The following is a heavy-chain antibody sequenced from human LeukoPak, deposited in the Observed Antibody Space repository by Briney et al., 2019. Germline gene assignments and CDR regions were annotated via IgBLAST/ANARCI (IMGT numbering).Heavy chain of an antibody. CDR2: IYHSGST. Sequence: PSETLSLTCAVSGGSISSGGYSWSCIRQPPGKGLEWIGYIYHSGSTYYNPSLKSRVTISVDRSKNQFSLKLSSVTAADTAVYYCARGSTGTGLDYWGQGTLVNVSS. J-gene: IGHJ4*02. CDR3: ARGSTGTGLDY. V-gene: IGHV4-30-2*01. CDR1: GGSISSGGYS. D-gene: IGHD1-1*01.